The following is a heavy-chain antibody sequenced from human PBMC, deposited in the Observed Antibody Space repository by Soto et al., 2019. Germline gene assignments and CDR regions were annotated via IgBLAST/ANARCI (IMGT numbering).Heavy chain of an antibody. CDR1: GFTFSSYG. D-gene: IGHD3-3*01. CDR2: IWYDGSNK. CDR3: ARVYDFWSGLGY. J-gene: IGHJ4*02. Sequence: QVQLVESGGGVVQPGRSLRLSYAASGFTFSSYGMHWVRQAPGKGLEWVAVIWYDGSNKYYADSVKGRFTISRDNSKNTLYLQMNSLRAEDTAVYYCARVYDFWSGLGYWGQGTLVTVSS. V-gene: IGHV3-33*01.